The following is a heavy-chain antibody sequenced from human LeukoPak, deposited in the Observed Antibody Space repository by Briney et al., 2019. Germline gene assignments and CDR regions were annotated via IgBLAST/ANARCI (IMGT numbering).Heavy chain of an antibody. V-gene: IGHV1-18*01. D-gene: IGHD3-9*01. CDR2: ISAYNGNT. Sequence: ASVKVSCKASGYTFTSYGISWVRQAPGQGLEWMGWISAYNGNTNYAQKLQGRVTMTTDTSTSTAYMELGSLRSDDTAVYYCARRVRILTGYDAFDIWGQGTMVTVSS. CDR1: GYTFTSYG. CDR3: ARRVRILTGYDAFDI. J-gene: IGHJ3*02.